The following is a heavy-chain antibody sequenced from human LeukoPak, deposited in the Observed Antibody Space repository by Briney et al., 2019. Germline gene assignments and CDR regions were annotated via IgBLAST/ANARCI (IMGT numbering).Heavy chain of an antibody. D-gene: IGHD6-13*01. V-gene: IGHV4-39*01. J-gene: IGHJ6*02. Sequence: PSETLSLSCTVSGGSISSSSYYWGWIRQPPGKGLEWIGSIYYSGSTYYNPSLKSRVTISVDTSKNQFSLKLSSVTAADTAVYYCARRGHSSSWYTHYYYGMDVWGQGTTVTVSS. CDR2: IYYSGST. CDR3: ARRGHSSSWYTHYYYGMDV. CDR1: GGSISSSSYY.